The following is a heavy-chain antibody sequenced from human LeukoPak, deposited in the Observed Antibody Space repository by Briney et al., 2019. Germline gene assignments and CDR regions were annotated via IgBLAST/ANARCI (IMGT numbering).Heavy chain of an antibody. CDR1: GFTFSSFA. CDR3: AKGRTGEPFDY. Sequence: GGSLRLSCAASGFTFSSFAMSWVRQAPGKGLEWVSSISGNGGSTYYADSVRGRFTISRDNSKNTLYLQMNSLRAEDTAVYYCAKGRTGEPFDYWGQGTLVTVSS. V-gene: IGHV3-23*01. J-gene: IGHJ4*02. D-gene: IGHD7-27*01. CDR2: ISGNGGST.